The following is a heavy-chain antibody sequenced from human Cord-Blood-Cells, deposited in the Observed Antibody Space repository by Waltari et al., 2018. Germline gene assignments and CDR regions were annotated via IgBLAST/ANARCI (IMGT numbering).Heavy chain of an antibody. CDR1: GFTFSSYG. Sequence: QPGRSLRLSCAASGFTFSSYGMHWVRQAPGKGLEWVAVIWYDGSNKYYADSVKGRFTISRDNSKNTLYLQMNSLRAEDTAVYYCARDFDYGGKGDFDYWGQGTLVTVSS. J-gene: IGHJ4*02. D-gene: IGHD4-17*01. CDR2: IWYDGSNK. CDR3: ARDFDYGGKGDFDY. V-gene: IGHV3-33*01.